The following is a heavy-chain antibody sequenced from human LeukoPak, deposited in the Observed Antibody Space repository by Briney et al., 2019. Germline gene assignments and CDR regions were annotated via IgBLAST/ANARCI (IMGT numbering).Heavy chain of an antibody. D-gene: IGHD5-18*01. CDR1: GFTFSSYA. Sequence: GGSLSLSCAASGFTFSSYAMSWVRQAPGKGLEWVSTISATGGSTYYADSVKGRFTISRDNSKKTLYLQMNSLRAEDTAVYYRAKTMWIQLWSDYWGQGTLVTVSS. CDR3: AKTMWIQLWSDY. V-gene: IGHV3-23*01. CDR2: ISATGGST. J-gene: IGHJ4*02.